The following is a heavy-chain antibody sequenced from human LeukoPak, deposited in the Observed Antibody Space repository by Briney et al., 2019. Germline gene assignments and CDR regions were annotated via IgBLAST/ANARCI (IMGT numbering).Heavy chain of an antibody. CDR1: GFPFDYYT. CDR3: AKEELQFEYFDY. V-gene: IGHV3-9*01. Sequence: GGSLRLSCAASGFPFDYYTMHWVRQFPGKGLEWVSSITWNSGNLAYVDSVKGRFTISRDNAKNSLFLQMNSLRDEDTAVYYCAKEELQFEYFDYWGQGTLVTVSS. D-gene: IGHD5-24*01. CDR2: ITWNSGNL. J-gene: IGHJ4*02.